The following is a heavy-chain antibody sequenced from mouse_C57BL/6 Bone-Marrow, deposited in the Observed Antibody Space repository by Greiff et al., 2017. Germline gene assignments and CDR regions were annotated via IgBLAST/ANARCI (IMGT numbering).Heavy chain of an antibody. J-gene: IGHJ4*01. Sequence: VQLQQSGPELVTPGASVKISCKASGYTFTDYYMNWVKQSHGKSLEWIGDINPNNGGTSYNQKFKGKATLTVDKSSSTAYMELRSLTSEDSAVYYCARDGYFYAMDYWGQGTSVTVSS. D-gene: IGHD2-3*01. CDR3: ARDGYFYAMDY. V-gene: IGHV1-26*01. CDR1: GYTFTDYY. CDR2: INPNNGGT.